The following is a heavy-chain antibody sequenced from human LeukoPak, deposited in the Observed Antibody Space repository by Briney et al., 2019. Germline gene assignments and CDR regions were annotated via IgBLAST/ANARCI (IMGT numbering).Heavy chain of an antibody. CDR1: GYTLTELS. CDR2: FDPEDGET. D-gene: IGHD1-26*01. Sequence: ASVRVSCKVSGYTLTELSMHWVRQAPGKGLEWMGGFDPEDGETIYAQKFQGRVTMTEDTSTDTAYMELSSLRSEDTAVHYCATVLSGSYLGGSYFDYWGQGTLVTVSS. CDR3: ATVLSGSYLGGSYFDY. V-gene: IGHV1-24*01. J-gene: IGHJ4*02.